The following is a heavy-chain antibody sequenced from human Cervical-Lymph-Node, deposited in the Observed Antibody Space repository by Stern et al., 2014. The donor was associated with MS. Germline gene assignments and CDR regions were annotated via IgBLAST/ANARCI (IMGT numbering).Heavy chain of an antibody. V-gene: IGHV1-69*01. CDR3: ARDHCLHCSGGSCCGMDV. Sequence: VQLVQSGAEVKKPGSSVKVSCKAPGGTFSNYGISWVRQAPGQGLEWMGGIIPIFDTTNYAQKVQGRVRIIADESTTTVYMELSSLRSEDTAVYYCARDHCLHCSGGSCCGMDVWGQGTTVTVSS. CDR1: GGTFSNYG. J-gene: IGHJ6*02. CDR2: IIPIFDTT. D-gene: IGHD2-15*01.